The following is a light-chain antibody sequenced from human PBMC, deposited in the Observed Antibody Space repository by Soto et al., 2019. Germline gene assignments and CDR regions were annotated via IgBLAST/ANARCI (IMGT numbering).Light chain of an antibody. J-gene: IGKJ1*01. V-gene: IGKV3-20*01. CDR3: QQYGSSGT. CDR2: GPS. CDR1: QSVSNNY. Sequence: IVLTQSPGTLSLSPGERATLSCRASQSVSNNYLAWYQQQPGQAPRLLIYGPSNSATGIPDRFSGSGSGTDFPLTISRLEPEDFAVYYCQQYGSSGTFGQGTKVDIK.